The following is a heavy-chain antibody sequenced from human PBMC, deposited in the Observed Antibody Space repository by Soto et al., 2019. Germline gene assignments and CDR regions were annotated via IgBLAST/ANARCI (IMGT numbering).Heavy chain of an antibody. CDR2: IYYSGST. Sequence: SETLSLTCTVSGGSISSGDYYWSWIRQPPGKGLEWIGYIYYSGSTYYNPSLKSRVTISVDTSKNQFSLKLSSVTAADTAVYYCARERWIDCSSTSCYGIDYWGQGTLVTVSS. J-gene: IGHJ4*02. V-gene: IGHV4-30-4*01. CDR1: GGSISSGDYY. CDR3: ARERWIDCSSTSCYGIDY. D-gene: IGHD2-2*01.